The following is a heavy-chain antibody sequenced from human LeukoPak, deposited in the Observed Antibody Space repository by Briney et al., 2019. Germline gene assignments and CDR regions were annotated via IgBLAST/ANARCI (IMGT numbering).Heavy chain of an antibody. CDR1: GGSFSGYY. CDR2: INHSGST. D-gene: IGHD2-21*02. J-gene: IGHJ6*02. Sequence: SETLSLTCAVYGGSFSGYYWSWIRQPPGKGLEWIGEINHSGSTNYNPSLKSRVTISVDTSKNQFSLKLSSVTAADTAVYYCARSRHVVVVTASYYYGMDVWGQGTTVTVSS. V-gene: IGHV4-34*01. CDR3: ARSRHVVVVTASYYYGMDV.